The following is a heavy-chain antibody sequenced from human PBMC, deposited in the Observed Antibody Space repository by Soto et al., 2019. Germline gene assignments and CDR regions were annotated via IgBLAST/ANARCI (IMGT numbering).Heavy chain of an antibody. V-gene: IGHV3-33*06. CDR3: AKEAVGATPDY. Sequence: GGSLRLSCAASGFTFSSYGMHWVRQAPGKGLEWVAVIWYDGSNKYYADSVKGRFTISRDNSKNTLYLQMNSLRAEDTAVYYCAKEAVGATPDYWGQGTLVTVSS. D-gene: IGHD1-26*01. CDR1: GFTFSSYG. CDR2: IWYDGSNK. J-gene: IGHJ4*02.